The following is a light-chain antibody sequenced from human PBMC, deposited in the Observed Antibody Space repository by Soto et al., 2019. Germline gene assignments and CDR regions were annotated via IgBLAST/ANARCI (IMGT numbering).Light chain of an antibody. J-gene: IGLJ1*01. V-gene: IGLV2-18*02. CDR2: EVS. Sequence: QSALTQPPSVSGSPGQSVTISCTGTSSDVGSYNRVSWYQQPPGTAPKLMICEVSNRPSGVPDRFSGSKSGNTASLTISGLQAEDEADYYCSSYTSSSIYVFGTGTKVTVL. CDR1: SSDVGSYNR. CDR3: SSYTSSSIYV.